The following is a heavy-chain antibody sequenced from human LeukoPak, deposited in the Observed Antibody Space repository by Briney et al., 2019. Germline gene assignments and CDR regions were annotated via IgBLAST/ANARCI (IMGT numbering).Heavy chain of an antibody. Sequence: PGRSPRLSCAASGFTFSSYGMHWVRQAPGKGLEWVAVIWYDGSNKNYVDSVKGRFTISRDNSKNTLYLLMDSLRAEDTGVYYCATARDNYDRSGFSALEYWGQGTLATVSS. J-gene: IGHJ4*02. CDR3: ATARDNYDRSGFSALEY. CDR2: IWYDGSNK. CDR1: GFTFSSYG. V-gene: IGHV3-33*01. D-gene: IGHD3-22*01.